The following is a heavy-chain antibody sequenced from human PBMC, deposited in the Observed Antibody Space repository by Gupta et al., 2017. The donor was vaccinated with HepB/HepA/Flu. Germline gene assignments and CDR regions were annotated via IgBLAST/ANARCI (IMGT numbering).Heavy chain of an antibody. CDR3: ARDLAAAGTQGYYYYGMDV. CDR2: ISSSSSYI. J-gene: IGHJ6*02. V-gene: IGHV3-21*01. Sequence: EVQLVESGGGLVKPGGSLRLSCAASGFPFSSYSMNWVRQAPGKGLEWVSSISSSSSYIYYADSVKGRFTISRDNAKNSLYLQMNSLRAEDTAVYYCARDLAAAGTQGYYYYGMDVWGQGTTVTVSS. CDR1: GFPFSSYS. D-gene: IGHD6-13*01.